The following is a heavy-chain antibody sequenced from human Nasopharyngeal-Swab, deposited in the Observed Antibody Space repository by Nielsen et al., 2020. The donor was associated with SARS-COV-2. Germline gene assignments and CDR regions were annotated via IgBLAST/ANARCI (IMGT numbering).Heavy chain of an antibody. CDR3: ARGAIDYYDSSGYGD. Sequence: WIRQPPGKGLEWIGYIYYSGSTYYNPSLKSRVTISVDTPKNQFSLKLSSVTAADTAVYYCARGAIDYYDSSGYGDWGQGTLVTVSS. CDR2: IYYSGST. D-gene: IGHD3-22*01. V-gene: IGHV4-31*02. J-gene: IGHJ4*02.